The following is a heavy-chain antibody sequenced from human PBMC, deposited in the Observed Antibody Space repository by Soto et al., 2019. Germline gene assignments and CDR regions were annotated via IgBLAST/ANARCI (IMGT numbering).Heavy chain of an antibody. CDR3: AGWGGHDYNY. Sequence: EVQLVQSGGGLVQPGGALRLSCVGSGFTFTDFYMNWVRQAPGQGLEWVANIRPDGSEPTYVESVKGPFTTSRDNAKNSLFLQMNSLRAADTAVYYCAGWGGHDYNYWGQGILDTVSS. V-gene: IGHV3-7*03. CDR2: IRPDGSEP. CDR1: GFTFTDFY. D-gene: IGHD4-4*01. J-gene: IGHJ4*02.